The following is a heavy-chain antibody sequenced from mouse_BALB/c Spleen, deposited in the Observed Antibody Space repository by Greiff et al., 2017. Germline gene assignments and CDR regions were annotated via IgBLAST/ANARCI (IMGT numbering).Heavy chain of an antibody. CDR3: ARDITGNFDY. Sequence: EVKVEESGGGLVQPGGSLRLSCATSGFTFTDYYMSWVRQPPGKALEWLGFIRNKANGYTTEYSASVKGRFTISRDNSQSILYLQMNTLRAEDSATYYCARDITGNFDYWGQGTTLTVSS. CDR2: IRNKANGYTT. D-gene: IGHD4-1*01. V-gene: IGHV7-3*02. CDR1: GFTFTDYY. J-gene: IGHJ2*01.